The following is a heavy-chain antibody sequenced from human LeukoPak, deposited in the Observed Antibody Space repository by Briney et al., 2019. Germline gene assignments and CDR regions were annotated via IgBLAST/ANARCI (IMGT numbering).Heavy chain of an antibody. J-gene: IGHJ3*02. CDR3: ARGVRRRPDAFDI. Sequence: GGSLRLSCAASGFTVSSNYMSWVRQAPGKGLEWVSVIYSGGSTYYADSVKGRFTISRDNSKNTLYLQMNSLRAGDTAVYYCARGVRRRPDAFDIWGQGTMVTVSS. CDR2: IYSGGST. CDR1: GFTVSSNY. V-gene: IGHV3-66*01. D-gene: IGHD6-25*01.